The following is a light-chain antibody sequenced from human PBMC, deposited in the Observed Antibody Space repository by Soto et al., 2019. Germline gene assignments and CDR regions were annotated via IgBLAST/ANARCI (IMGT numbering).Light chain of an antibody. CDR1: QSVSSY. CDR2: DAA. V-gene: IGKV3-11*01. CDR3: QQRSNWLWT. Sequence: EIVFTQSPRTLSLSPGERATLAFRASQSVSSYLAWYQQKPGQAPRLLIYDAANRAAGIPARFSGSGSGTDVTLTISSLEPEDVAVYYCQQRSNWLWTFGQGTKVDIK. J-gene: IGKJ1*01.